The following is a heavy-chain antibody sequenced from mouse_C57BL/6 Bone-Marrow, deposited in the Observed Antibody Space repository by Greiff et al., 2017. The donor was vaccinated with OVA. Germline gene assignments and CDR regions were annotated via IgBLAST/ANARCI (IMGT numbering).Heavy chain of an antibody. CDR3: ARGNGSSYDY. CDR2: ISYDGSN. CDR1: GYSITSGYY. D-gene: IGHD1-1*01. V-gene: IGHV3-6*01. J-gene: IGHJ2*01. Sequence: DVQLQESGPGLVKPSQSLSLTCSVTGYSITSGYYWNWIRQFPGNKLEWMGYISYDGSNNYNPSLKNRISITRDTSKNQFFLKLNAVTTEDTATYYCARGNGSSYDYWGQGTTLTVSS.